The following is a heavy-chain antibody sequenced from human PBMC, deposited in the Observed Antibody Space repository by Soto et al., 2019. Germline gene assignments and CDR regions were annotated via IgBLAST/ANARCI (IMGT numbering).Heavy chain of an antibody. Sequence: SVKVSCTASGGTFSSYAISWVRQAPGRGLEWMGGIIPLFGTTNYAQKFRGRVTVTADESTSTVYMEVRSLRFEDTAVYYCARAHGSSWYNWFDPWGQGTLVTVSS. D-gene: IGHD6-13*01. V-gene: IGHV1-69*13. CDR2: IIPLFGTT. CDR3: ARAHGSSWYNWFDP. J-gene: IGHJ5*02. CDR1: GGTFSSYA.